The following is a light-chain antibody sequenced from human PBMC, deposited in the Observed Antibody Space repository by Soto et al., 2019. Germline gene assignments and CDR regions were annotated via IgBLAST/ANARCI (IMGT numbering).Light chain of an antibody. CDR1: SSDVGGYEY. CDR2: DVS. CDR3: SSYAVSCYVI. J-gene: IGLJ2*01. Sequence: QSALTQPASVSGSPGQSIAISCTGTSSDVGGYEYVSWYQQHPDKAPKIMIYDVSNRPSGVSNRFSGSKSGNTASLTISGLQAEDEADYYCSSYAVSCYVIFGGGTKLTVL. V-gene: IGLV2-14*01.